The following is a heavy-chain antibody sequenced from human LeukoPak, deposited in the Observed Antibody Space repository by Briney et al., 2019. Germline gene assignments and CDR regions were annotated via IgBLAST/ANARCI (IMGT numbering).Heavy chain of an antibody. V-gene: IGHV5-51*01. CDR3: ARPGYCSGGSCYQGDY. CDR1: GYSFTSYW. CDR2: IYPGDSDT. J-gene: IGHJ4*02. D-gene: IGHD2-15*01. Sequence: PGESLTISCKGSGYSFTSYWIGWVRQMPGKGLEWMGIIYPGDSDTRYSPSFQGQVTISADKSISTAYLQWSSLKASDTAMYYCARPGYCSGGSCYQGDYWGQGTLVTVSS.